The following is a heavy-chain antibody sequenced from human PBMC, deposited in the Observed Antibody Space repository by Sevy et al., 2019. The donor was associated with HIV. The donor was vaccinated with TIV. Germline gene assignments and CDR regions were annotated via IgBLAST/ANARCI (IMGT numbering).Heavy chain of an antibody. D-gene: IGHD3-22*01. CDR2: ISSSGSIR. Sequence: GGSLRLSCEASGFTFRSYEMNWVRQAPGKGLEWVSYISSSGSIRYYADSVKGRFTISRDNAKNSLYMQMNSLRAADTAVYYCARVDANYDNGFDPWGQGTLVTVSS. V-gene: IGHV3-48*03. J-gene: IGHJ5*02. CDR1: GFTFRSYE. CDR3: ARVDANYDNGFDP.